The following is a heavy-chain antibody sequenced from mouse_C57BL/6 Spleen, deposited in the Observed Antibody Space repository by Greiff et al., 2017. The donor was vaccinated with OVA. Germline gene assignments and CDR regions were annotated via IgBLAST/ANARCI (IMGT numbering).Heavy chain of an antibody. Sequence: VQLQQSGAELVRPGASVTLSCKASGYTFTDYEMHWVKQTPVHGLEWIGAIDPETGGTAYNQKFKGKAILTADKSSSTAYMELRSLTSEDTVVYYCTRVGTGAMDYWGQGNSVTVSS. CDR1: GYTFTDYE. CDR2: IDPETGGT. J-gene: IGHJ4*01. D-gene: IGHD4-1*01. CDR3: TRVGTGAMDY. V-gene: IGHV1-15*01.